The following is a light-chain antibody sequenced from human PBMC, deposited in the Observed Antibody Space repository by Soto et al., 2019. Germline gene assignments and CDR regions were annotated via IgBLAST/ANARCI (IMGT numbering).Light chain of an antibody. J-gene: IGKJ4*01. V-gene: IGKV3-20*01. CDR1: QSVSSSN. CDR2: AAS. CDR3: QQYGPSLS. Sequence: EIVLTQSPGTLSLSPGERVTLSCRPSQSVSSSNLAWYQQKPGQAPRLLIYAASSKATGIPDRFSGSGSGTDFTLTISRLEPEDSAVYYCQQYGPSLSFGGGTKVDIK.